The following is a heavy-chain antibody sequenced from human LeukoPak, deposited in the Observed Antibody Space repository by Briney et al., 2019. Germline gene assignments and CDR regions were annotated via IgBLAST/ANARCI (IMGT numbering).Heavy chain of an antibody. CDR2: IIPIFGTA. J-gene: IGHJ4*02. Sequence: SVKVSCKASGYTFTSYGISWVRQAPGQGLEWMGGIIPIFGTANYAQKFQGRVTITADESTSTAYMELSSLRSEDTAVYYCARGAYYDNTGNDYWGQGTLVTVSS. V-gene: IGHV1-69*13. D-gene: IGHD3-22*01. CDR3: ARGAYYDNTGNDY. CDR1: GYTFTSYG.